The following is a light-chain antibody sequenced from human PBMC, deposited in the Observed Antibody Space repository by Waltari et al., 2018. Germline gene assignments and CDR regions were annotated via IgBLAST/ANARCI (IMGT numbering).Light chain of an antibody. Sequence: DIVMTQSPDSLAVSLGERAPINCKSSQSVLYTSNNKNYLTWYQQKPGQPPKLLIYWASTRESGVPDRFSGSGSGTDFTLTISSLRAEDVAVYYCQQYYSMPLTFGGGTKVEIK. CDR1: QSVLYTSNNKNY. CDR2: WAS. J-gene: IGKJ4*01. V-gene: IGKV4-1*01. CDR3: QQYYSMPLT.